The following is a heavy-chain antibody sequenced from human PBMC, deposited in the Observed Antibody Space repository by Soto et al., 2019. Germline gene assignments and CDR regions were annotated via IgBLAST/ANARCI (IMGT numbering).Heavy chain of an antibody. V-gene: IGHV3-9*01. J-gene: IGHJ4*02. CDR1: GFTFDDYA. CDR2: INWNSGSI. D-gene: IGHD6-13*01. CDR3: AKDKYSIAAAGLFDY. Sequence: EVQLVESGGGLVQPGRSLRLSCAASGFTFDDYAMHWVRQAPGKGLEWVSGINWNSGSIGYADSVKGRFTISRDNAKNSLYLQMNSLRAEDTALYYCAKDKYSIAAAGLFDYWGQGTLVTVSS.